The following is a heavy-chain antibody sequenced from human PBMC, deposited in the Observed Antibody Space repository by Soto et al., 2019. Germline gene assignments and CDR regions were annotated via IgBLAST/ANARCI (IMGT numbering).Heavy chain of an antibody. J-gene: IGHJ4*02. D-gene: IGHD1-26*01. CDR3: ARDVGRHPGGMAY. V-gene: IGHV1-69*01. Sequence: QVQLVQSGAEVKKPGSSVKVSCKASGGTFSSYSINWVRQAPGQGLEWMGEIIPIFGTANYAQKFQGRVTITGDDPTGTASMELSSLRPEDTAVYYVARDVGRHPGGMAYWGRGTLVTAS. CDR1: GGTFSSYS. CDR2: IIPIFGTA.